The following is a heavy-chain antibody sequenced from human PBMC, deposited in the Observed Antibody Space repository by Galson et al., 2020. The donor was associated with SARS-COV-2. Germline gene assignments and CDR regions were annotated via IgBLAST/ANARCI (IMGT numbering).Heavy chain of an antibody. J-gene: IGHJ4*01. Sequence: TGGSLRLSCAASGFTFRKYWMHWVRQAPGKGPVWVARINTDDSSPIYADSVKGRFTISRDNAKNTLYLQMNSLRADDTAVYYCTKAYYGFMTDYFGAPVFAHWGHGTVVTVSS. V-gene: IGHV3-74*01. CDR1: GFTFRKYW. CDR2: INTDDSSP. D-gene: IGHD3-9*01. CDR3: TKAYYGFMTDYFGAPVFAH.